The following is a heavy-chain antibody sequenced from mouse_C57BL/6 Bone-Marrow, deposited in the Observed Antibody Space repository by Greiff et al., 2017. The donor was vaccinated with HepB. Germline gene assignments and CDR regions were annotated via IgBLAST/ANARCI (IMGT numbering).Heavy chain of an antibody. V-gene: IGHV3-6*01. CDR2: ISYDGSN. Sequence: DVKLQESGPGLVKPSQSLSLTCSVTGYSITSGYYWNWIRQFPGNKLEWMGYISYDGSNNYNPSLKNRISITRDTSKNQFFLKLNSVTTEDTATYYCARGDSSGLFAYWGQGTLVTVSA. D-gene: IGHD3-2*02. CDR1: GYSITSGYY. CDR3: ARGDSSGLFAY. J-gene: IGHJ3*01.